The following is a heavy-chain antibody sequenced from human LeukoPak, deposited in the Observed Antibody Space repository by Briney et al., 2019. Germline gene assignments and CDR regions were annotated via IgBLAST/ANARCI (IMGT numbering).Heavy chain of an antibody. CDR2: IYTSGST. V-gene: IGHV4-61*02. CDR3: ARDTYYYHSSGYYGVFDY. J-gene: IGHJ4*02. Sequence: PSETLSLTCTVSGDSISSRNNYWSWIRQSAEKGLEWIGRIYTSGSTNYNPSLKSRVTMSLDTSKNQFSLRLSSVTAADTAVYYCARDTYYYHSSGYYGVFDYWGQGILVTVSS. D-gene: IGHD3-22*01. CDR1: GDSISSRNNY.